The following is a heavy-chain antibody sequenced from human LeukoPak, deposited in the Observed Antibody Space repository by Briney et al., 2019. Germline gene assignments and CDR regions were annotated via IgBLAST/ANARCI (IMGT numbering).Heavy chain of an antibody. CDR1: GFTFSSYA. CDR2: ISGSGGST. V-gene: IGHV3-23*01. J-gene: IGHJ6*02. CDR3: AKAPPFWSGHGMDV. D-gene: IGHD3-3*01. Sequence: PGGPLRLSCAASGFTFSSYAMSWVRQAPGKGLEWVSAISGSGGSTYSADSVKGRFTISRDNSKNTLYLQMNSLRAEDTAVYYCAKAPPFWSGHGMDVWGQGTTVTVSS.